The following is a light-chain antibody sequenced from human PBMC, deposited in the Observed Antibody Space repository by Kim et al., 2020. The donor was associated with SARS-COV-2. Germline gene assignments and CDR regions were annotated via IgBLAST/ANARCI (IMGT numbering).Light chain of an antibody. V-gene: IGLV3-25*03. CDR2: KDS. CDR1: ALPKQY. J-gene: IGLJ3*02. Sequence: SYELTQPPSVSVSPGQTARITCSGDALPKQYAYWYQQKPGQAPVLVIYKDSERSSGIPERFSGSSSGTTVTLTISGVQAEDEADYYCQSADSSGTYRVFG. CDR3: QSADSSGTYRV.